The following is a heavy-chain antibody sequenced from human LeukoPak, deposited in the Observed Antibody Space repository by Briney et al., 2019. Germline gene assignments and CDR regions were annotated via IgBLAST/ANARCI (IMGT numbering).Heavy chain of an antibody. CDR3: ARDGYSSSHDFDY. Sequence: SETLSLTCTVSGGSLSGHFWSWFRRPPGKGLENIGYIHSSGSTNYNPSYKSRVTVSLEMSKNQFSLSLSSVTAADTAVYYCARDGYSSSHDFDYWGQGTLVTASS. CDR1: GGSLSGHF. D-gene: IGHD6-6*01. CDR2: IHSSGST. J-gene: IGHJ4*02. V-gene: IGHV4-59*11.